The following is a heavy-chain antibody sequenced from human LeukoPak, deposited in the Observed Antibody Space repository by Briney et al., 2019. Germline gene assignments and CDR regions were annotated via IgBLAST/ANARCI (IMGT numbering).Heavy chain of an antibody. CDR3: AKRGVVIRVILVGFHKEAYYFDS. J-gene: IGHJ4*02. Sequence: GGSLRLSCAVSGITLSNYGMSWVRQVPGKGLEWVAGISGSGGSTNLAASVKGRFTISRDNRKNTLYLQMNSLRTEDTAVYFCAKRGVVIRVILVGFHKEAYYFDSWGQGVLITVSS. CDR2: ISGSGGST. V-gene: IGHV3-23*01. CDR1: GITLSNYG. D-gene: IGHD3-10*01.